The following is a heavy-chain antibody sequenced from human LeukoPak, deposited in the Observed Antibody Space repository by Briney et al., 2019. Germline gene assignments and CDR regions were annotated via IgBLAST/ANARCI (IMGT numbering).Heavy chain of an antibody. CDR3: ARLKYYYGSGREAFDI. CDR2: INHSGST. J-gene: IGHJ3*02. D-gene: IGHD3-10*01. CDR1: GGSFSGYY. V-gene: IGHV4-34*01. Sequence: SETLSLTCAVYGGSFSGYYWSWIRQPPGKGLEWIGEINHSGSTNYNPSLKSRVTISVDTSKNQFSLKLSSVTAADTAVYYCARLKYYYGSGREAFDIWGQGTMVTVSS.